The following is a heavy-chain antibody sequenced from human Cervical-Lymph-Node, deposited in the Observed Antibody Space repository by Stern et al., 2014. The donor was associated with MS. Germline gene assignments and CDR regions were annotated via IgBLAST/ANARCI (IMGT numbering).Heavy chain of an antibody. CDR2: INANGAGT. Sequence: QMQLVQSGAEVKKPGASVKVSCKASGYTFTNYYIHWVRQAPGQGLEWMGIINANGAGTTYAQKFQGRVTITSDTSTSTVYMQLNSPRSEDTATYYCGRDLDEMAPFVDYWGQGTLVTVSS. D-gene: IGHD5-24*01. CDR3: GRDLDEMAPFVDY. V-gene: IGHV1-46*01. J-gene: IGHJ4*02. CDR1: GYTFTNYY.